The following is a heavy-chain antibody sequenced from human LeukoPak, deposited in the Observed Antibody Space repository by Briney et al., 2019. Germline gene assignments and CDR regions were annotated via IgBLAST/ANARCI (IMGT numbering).Heavy chain of an antibody. J-gene: IGHJ4*02. CDR2: INTNSGGT. Sequence: GASVNVSCKPSGYTFTGYYMHWVRQAPGQRREWMGWINTNSGGTNYAQKFQGRVTMPRDTSISTAYMELSRLRSDDTAVYYCARSPHPQLLVDYWGQGTLVTVSS. V-gene: IGHV1-2*02. D-gene: IGHD6-13*01. CDR1: GYTFTGYY. CDR3: ARSPHPQLLVDY.